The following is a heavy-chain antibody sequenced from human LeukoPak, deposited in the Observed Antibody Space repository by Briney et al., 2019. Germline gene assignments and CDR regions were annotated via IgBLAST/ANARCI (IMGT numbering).Heavy chain of an antibody. CDR1: GYSISSGYH. Sequence: PSETLSLTCAVSGYSISSGYHWGWIRQPPGKGLEWIGSISHSGSTYYNPSLKSRVTISVDTSKNQFSLKLSSVTAADTAVYYCAKVGAHDAFDIWGQGTMVTVSS. J-gene: IGHJ3*02. V-gene: IGHV4-38-2*01. CDR3: AKVGAHDAFDI. CDR2: ISHSGST. D-gene: IGHD1-26*01.